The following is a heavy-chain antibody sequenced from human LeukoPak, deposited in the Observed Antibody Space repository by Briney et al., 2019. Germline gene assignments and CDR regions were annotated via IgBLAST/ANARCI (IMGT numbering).Heavy chain of an antibody. J-gene: IGHJ5*02. V-gene: IGHV1-69*04. CDR3: ARGHCSSTSCYSKQGVNWFDP. CDR1: GGTFSSYA. CDR2: IIPILGIA. Sequence: ASVKVSCKASGGTFSSYAISWVRQAPGQGLEWMGRIIPILGIANYAQKFQGRVTITADKSTSTAYMELSSLRSEDTAVYYCARGHCSSTSCYSKQGVNWFDPWGQGTLVTVSS. D-gene: IGHD2-2*01.